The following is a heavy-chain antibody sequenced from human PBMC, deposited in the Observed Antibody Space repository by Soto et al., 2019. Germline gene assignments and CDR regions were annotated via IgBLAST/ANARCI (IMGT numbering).Heavy chain of an antibody. CDR3: ARDRSITMMVVARAGGWFDP. CDR1: GYTFTSYG. Sequence: ASVKVSCKASGYTFTSYGISWVRQAPGQGLEWMGWISAYNGNTNYAQKLQGRVTMTTDTSTSTAYMELRSLRSDDTAVYYCARDRSITMMVVARAGGWFDPWGQGTLVTVSS. J-gene: IGHJ5*02. CDR2: ISAYNGNT. V-gene: IGHV1-18*01. D-gene: IGHD3-22*01.